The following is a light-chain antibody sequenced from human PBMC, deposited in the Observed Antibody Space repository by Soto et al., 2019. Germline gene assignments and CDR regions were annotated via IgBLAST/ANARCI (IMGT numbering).Light chain of an antibody. J-gene: IGKJ1*01. CDR3: LQYNTYPWT. Sequence: IRVNKSASDLTASVDSTFTITCRASQGISSGLAWYQQKSGKAPKFLIYAASSLQSGVPSRFSGSGSGTDFTLTISTLQPEDFATYYCLQYNTYPWTFGQGTKVDIK. CDR1: QGISSG. V-gene: IGKV1-6*01. CDR2: AAS.